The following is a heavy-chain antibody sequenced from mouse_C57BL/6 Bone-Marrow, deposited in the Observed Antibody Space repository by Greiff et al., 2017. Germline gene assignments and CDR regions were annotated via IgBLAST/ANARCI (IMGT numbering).Heavy chain of an antibody. Sequence: QVQLKQPGAELVKPGASVKLSCKASGYTFTSYWMHWVKQRPGQGLEWIGMIHPNSGSTNYNEKFKSKATLTVDKSSSTAYMQLSSLTSEDSAVYYCAARRWLPLAMDYWGQGTSVTVSS. CDR3: AARRWLPLAMDY. CDR1: GYTFTSYW. J-gene: IGHJ4*01. CDR2: IHPNSGST. V-gene: IGHV1-64*01. D-gene: IGHD2-3*01.